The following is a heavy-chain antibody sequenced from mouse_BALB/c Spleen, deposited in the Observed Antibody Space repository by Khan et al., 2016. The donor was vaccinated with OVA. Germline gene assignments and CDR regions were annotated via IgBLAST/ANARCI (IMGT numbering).Heavy chain of an antibody. CDR3: ATSYFYGYYFDY. CDR2: ISGDSNTI. J-gene: IGHJ2*01. CDR1: GFTFNSYG. Sequence: DVKLVESGGGLVQPGGSRKLSCAASGFTFNSYGMHWVRQAPEKGLEWVAYISGDSNTIYYADTVKGRFTISRDTPKNTLFLQMTSLMSEDTAMYYCATSYFYGYYFDYWGPGTTLTVS. V-gene: IGHV5-17*02. D-gene: IGHD1-1*01.